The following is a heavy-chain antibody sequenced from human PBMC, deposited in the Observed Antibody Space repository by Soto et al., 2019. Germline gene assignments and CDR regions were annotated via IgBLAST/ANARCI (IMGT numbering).Heavy chain of an antibody. Sequence: QVQLVQSGPEVRRPGTSLKVACKPSGYTFRSYGISWVRQAPGQGLEWMGRISPYYGKSNYAQKFQDRMTMTTDPSTSTAFMELKSLKSNDTAMYYCARDLLAVAGTIDYWGQGTLTSVSS. CDR2: ISPYYGKS. CDR1: GYTFRSYG. V-gene: IGHV1-18*01. J-gene: IGHJ4*02. CDR3: ARDLLAVAGTIDY. D-gene: IGHD6-19*01.